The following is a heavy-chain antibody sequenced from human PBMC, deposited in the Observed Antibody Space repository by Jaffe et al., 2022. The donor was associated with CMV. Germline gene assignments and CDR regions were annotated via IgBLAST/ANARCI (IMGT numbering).Heavy chain of an antibody. V-gene: IGHV1-46*01. CDR3: ARDLGGSYYSYDYFDY. J-gene: IGHJ4*02. CDR2: INPSGGST. Sequence: QVQLVQSGAEVKKPGASVKVSCKASGYTFTSYYMHWVRQAPGQGLEWMGIINPSGGSTSYAQKFQGRVTMTRDTSTSTVYMELSSLRSEDTAVYYCARDLGGSYYSYDYFDYWGQGTLVTVSS. CDR1: GYTFTSYY. D-gene: IGHD1-26*01.